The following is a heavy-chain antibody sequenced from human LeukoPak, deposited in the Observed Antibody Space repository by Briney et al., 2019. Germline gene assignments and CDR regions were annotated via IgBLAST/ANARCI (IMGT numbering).Heavy chain of an antibody. V-gene: IGHV3-21*01. CDR1: GFTFSSYS. Sequence: GGSLRLSCAASGFTFSSYSMNWVRQAPGKGLEWVSSISSSSSYIYYADSVKGRFTISRDNAKNSLYLQMNSLRAEDTAVYYCARDGVAVAGTFYCYYGMDVWGQGTTVTVSS. CDR3: ARDGVAVAGTFYCYYGMDV. D-gene: IGHD6-19*01. CDR2: ISSSSSYI. J-gene: IGHJ6*02.